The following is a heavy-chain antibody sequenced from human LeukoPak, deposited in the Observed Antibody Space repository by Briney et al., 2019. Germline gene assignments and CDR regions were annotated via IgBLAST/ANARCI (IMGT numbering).Heavy chain of an antibody. CDR3: AKGIYYGMDV. J-gene: IGHJ6*02. CDR2: ISGDGAST. V-gene: IGHV3-43*02. Sequence: GGSLRLSCAASGFTFTNYAMHWVRQAPGKGLEWVSLISGDGASTYYADSVRGRFTISRDNGKNSLYLQMNSLRTEDTALYYCAKGIYYGMDVWGQGTTVTVSS. CDR1: GFTFTNYA.